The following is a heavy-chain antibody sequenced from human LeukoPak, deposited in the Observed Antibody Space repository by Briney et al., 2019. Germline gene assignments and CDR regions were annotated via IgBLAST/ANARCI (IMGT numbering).Heavy chain of an antibody. CDR1: GSTFKNAW. V-gene: IGHV3-15*07. D-gene: IGHD1-26*01. J-gene: IGHJ4*02. CDR3: TTARGSYASGHY. Sequence: TGGSLRLSCAASGSTFKNAWMNWVRQAPGKGLEWVGHIKTKTDGGTTDYAAPVKGRLTISRDDSENTLYLQMNSLKTEDTAMYYCTTARGSYASGHYWGQGTLVTVSS. CDR2: IKTKTDGGTT.